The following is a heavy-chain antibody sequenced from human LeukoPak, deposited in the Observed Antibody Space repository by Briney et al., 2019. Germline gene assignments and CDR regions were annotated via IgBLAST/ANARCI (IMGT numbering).Heavy chain of an antibody. D-gene: IGHD3-10*01. CDR3: ARAPGYYGWGSPYFDN. V-gene: IGHV4-34*01. Sequence: SETLSLTCAVYGVSFSGYYWSWIRQPPGKGLEWIGYIYHSGSTYYNPSLKSRVTISVDRSKNQFSLKLSSVTAADTAVYYCARAPGYYGWGSPYFDNWGQGTLVTVSS. J-gene: IGHJ4*02. CDR2: IYHSGST. CDR1: GVSFSGYY.